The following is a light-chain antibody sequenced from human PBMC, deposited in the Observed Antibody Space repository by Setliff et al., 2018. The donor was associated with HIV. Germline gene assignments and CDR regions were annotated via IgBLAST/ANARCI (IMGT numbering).Light chain of an antibody. CDR3: QQYYSPPLT. Sequence: DIVMTQSPDSLAVSLGERATINCKSSQGVLYSPHNKNFLAWYQQKPGQSPKLLIYWASTRESGVPDRFSGSGSGTDFTLTTSSLQAEDVAVYYCQQYYSPPLTFGGGTKVDIK. CDR2: WAS. J-gene: IGKJ4*01. CDR1: QGVLYSPHNKNF. V-gene: IGKV4-1*01.